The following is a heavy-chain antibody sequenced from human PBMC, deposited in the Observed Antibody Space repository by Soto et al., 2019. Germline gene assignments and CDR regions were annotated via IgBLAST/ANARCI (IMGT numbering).Heavy chain of an antibody. J-gene: IGHJ6*02. V-gene: IGHV5-10-1*01. D-gene: IGHD5-12*01. CDR2: IDPSDSYT. CDR1: GYSFTSYW. Sequence: PGESLKISCKGSGYSFTSYWISWVRQMPGKGLEWMGRIDPSDSYTNYSPSFQGHVTISADKSISTAYLQWSSLKASDTAMYYCASQGVDYYYYGMYVWGQGTTVTVSS. CDR3: ASQGVDYYYYGMYV.